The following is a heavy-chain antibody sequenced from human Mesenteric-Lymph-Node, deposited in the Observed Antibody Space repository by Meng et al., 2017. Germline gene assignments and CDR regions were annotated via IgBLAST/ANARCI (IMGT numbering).Heavy chain of an antibody. CDR3: ARDWGDVRGGFDF. D-gene: IGHD3-10*02. J-gene: IGHJ4*02. CDR1: GDSVSSNSAA. V-gene: IGHV6-1*01. Sequence: QLQQQGPGLVKPSQTLSLPSAISGDSVSSNSAAWNWIRQSPSRGLGWLGRTYYRSKYYNDYALSVKSRITINPDTSKNQFSLQLNSVTPEDTAIYYCARDWGDVRGGFDFWGQGTLVTVSS. CDR2: TYYRSKYYN.